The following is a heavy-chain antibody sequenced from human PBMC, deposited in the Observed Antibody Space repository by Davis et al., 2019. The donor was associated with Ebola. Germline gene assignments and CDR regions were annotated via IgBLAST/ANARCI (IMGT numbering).Heavy chain of an antibody. D-gene: IGHD2-2*01. V-gene: IGHV1-46*01. CDR3: AREGTGGIVVVAAAMYYYMDV. CDR1: GHTFTSYY. CDR2: INPSGGST. J-gene: IGHJ6*03. Sequence: ASVKVSCNASGHTFTSYYMHWVRQAPGQGLEWMGIINPSGGSTSYAQKFQGRVTMTRDTSTSTVYMELSSLRSEDTAVYYCAREGTGGIVVVAAAMYYYMDVWGKGTTVTVSS.